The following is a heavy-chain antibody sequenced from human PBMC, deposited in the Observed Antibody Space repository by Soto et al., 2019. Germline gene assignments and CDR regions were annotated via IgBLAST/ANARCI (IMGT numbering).Heavy chain of an antibody. J-gene: IGHJ6*01. CDR1: GFTVSSNY. D-gene: IGHD5-18*01. CDR3: AREGSGYSYGYGGYYYGMDV. CDR2: IYSGGST. Sequence: EVQLVETGGGLIQPGGSLRLSCAASGFTVSSNYMSWVRQALGKGLEWVSVIYSGGSTYYADSVKGRFTISRDNSKNTLYLQMNSLRAEDTAVYYCAREGSGYSYGYGGYYYGMDVW. V-gene: IGHV3-53*02.